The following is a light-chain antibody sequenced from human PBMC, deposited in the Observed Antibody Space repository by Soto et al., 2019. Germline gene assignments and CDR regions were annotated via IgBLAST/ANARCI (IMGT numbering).Light chain of an antibody. J-gene: IGLJ1*01. CDR3: SSYTSRSTPLV. CDR1: SSDVGGYIY. CDR2: EVS. Sequence: HSALTQPASVSGSPGQSITISCAGTSSDVGGYIYVSWYQQHPGKAPKLMIYEVSNRPSGVSNRFSGSKSGNTAPLTISGLQAEDEADYYCSSYTSRSTPLVFGTGTKVTVL. V-gene: IGLV2-14*01.